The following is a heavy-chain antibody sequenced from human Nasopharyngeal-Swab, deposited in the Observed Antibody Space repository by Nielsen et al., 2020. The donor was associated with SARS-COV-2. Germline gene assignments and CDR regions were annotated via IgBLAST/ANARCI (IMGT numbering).Heavy chain of an antibody. Sequence: WIRQPPGKGLEWIGSIYCSGSTYYNASLKRRVTISVDTSKNQFSLKLSSMTAADTAVYYCANTQWLGRDYFDYWGQGTLVTVSS. CDR3: ANTQWLGRDYFDY. CDR2: IYCSGST. D-gene: IGHD6-19*01. J-gene: IGHJ4*02. V-gene: IGHV4-39*01.